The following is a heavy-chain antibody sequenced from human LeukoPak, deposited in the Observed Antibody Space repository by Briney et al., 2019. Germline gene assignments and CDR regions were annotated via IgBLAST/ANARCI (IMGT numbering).Heavy chain of an antibody. J-gene: IGHJ3*02. CDR2: IIPILGIA. D-gene: IGHD4-17*01. CDR1: GGTFSSYA. V-gene: IGHV1-69*04. CDR3: ARDSDYGDYYAFDI. Sequence: SVKVSCKASGGTFSSYAISWVRQAPGQGLEWMGRIIPILGIANYAQKFQGRVTITADKSTSTAYMELSSLRSEDTAVYYCARDSDYGDYYAFDIWGQGTMVTVSS.